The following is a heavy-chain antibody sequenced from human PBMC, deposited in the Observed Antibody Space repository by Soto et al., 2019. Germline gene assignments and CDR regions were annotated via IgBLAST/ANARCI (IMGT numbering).Heavy chain of an antibody. CDR2: ISSSSSTI. D-gene: IGHD2-2*01. Sequence: EAQLVESGGGLVQPGGSLRLSCTASGVTFSSYSMNWVRQAPGKGLEWVSYISSSSSTIYYADSVKGRFTISRDNTKNSLYLQMNSLSAEDTAVYYCARDSSCSNNNCYRWFDPWGQGTLVTVSS. CDR1: GVTFSSYS. V-gene: IGHV3-48*01. J-gene: IGHJ5*02. CDR3: ARDSSCSNNNCYRWFDP.